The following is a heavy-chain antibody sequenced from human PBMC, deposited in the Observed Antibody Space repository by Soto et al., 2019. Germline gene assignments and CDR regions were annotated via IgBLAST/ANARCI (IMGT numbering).Heavy chain of an antibody. D-gene: IGHD4-4*01. CDR3: AKEFNDYSNYVPWFDP. CDR2: MNQDGSDK. CDR1: GFTFSNYY. J-gene: IGHJ5*02. Sequence: PGGSLRLSCAASGFTFSNYYMTWVRQAPGKGLEWVANMNQDGSDKRYADSVKGRFTISRDNSKNTLYLQMNSLRAEDTAVYYCAKEFNDYSNYVPWFDPWGQGTLVTVSS. V-gene: IGHV3-7*01.